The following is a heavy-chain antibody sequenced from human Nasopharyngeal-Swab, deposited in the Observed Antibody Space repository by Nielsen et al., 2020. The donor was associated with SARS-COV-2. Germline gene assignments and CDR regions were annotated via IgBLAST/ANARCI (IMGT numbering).Heavy chain of an antibody. J-gene: IGHJ4*02. CDR1: GYTFTSYA. CDR3: ARVASYGSGKGTVDY. CDR2: INAGNGNT. V-gene: IGHV1-3*01. D-gene: IGHD3-10*01. Sequence: ASVKVSCKASGYTFTSYAMHWVRQAPGQRLEWMGWINAGNGNTKYSQKFQGRATITRDTSASTAYMELSSLRSEDTAVYYCARVASYGSGKGTVDYWGQGTPVTVSS.